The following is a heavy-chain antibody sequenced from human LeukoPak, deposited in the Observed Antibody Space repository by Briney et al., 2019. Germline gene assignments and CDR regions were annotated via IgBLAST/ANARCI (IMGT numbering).Heavy chain of an antibody. CDR3: ARVHATGYFSLDLGY. CDR1: GYTFAGYF. V-gene: IGHV1-2*02. Sequence: ASVRVSCKASGYTFAGYFMHWVRQAPGQGLDWMGWINPNTGGTKYAQKFQGRVTMTRDTSIGTAYMELSTVTSDDTAVYFCARVHATGYFSLDLGYWGQGTLVTVSS. CDR2: INPNTGGT. D-gene: IGHD3-9*01. J-gene: IGHJ4*02.